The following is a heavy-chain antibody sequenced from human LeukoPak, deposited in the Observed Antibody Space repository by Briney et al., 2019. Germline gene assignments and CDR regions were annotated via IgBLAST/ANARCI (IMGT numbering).Heavy chain of an antibody. J-gene: IGHJ4*02. Sequence: SETLTLTCAVYGGSFSGYYWSWIRQPPGKGLEWIGEINHSGSTNYNPSLKSRVTISVDTSKNQFSLKLSSVTAADTAVYYCARGGSYYDNSGYSDYWGQGTLVTVSS. CDR3: ARGGSYYDNSGYSDY. CDR2: INHSGST. V-gene: IGHV4-34*01. CDR1: GGSFSGYY. D-gene: IGHD3-22*01.